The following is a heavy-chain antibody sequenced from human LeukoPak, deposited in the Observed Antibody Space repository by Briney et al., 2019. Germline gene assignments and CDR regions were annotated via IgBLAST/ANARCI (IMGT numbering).Heavy chain of an antibody. D-gene: IGHD2-21*01. Sequence: GGSLRLSCAASGFTFSTYAMSWVRQAPGKGLEWVSAISGGGTTTFYADSVKGRFTISRDNAKNSLYLQMNSLRAEDTAVYYCARAPRWLLPTAPYYFDYWGQGTLVTVSS. V-gene: IGHV3-23*01. CDR2: ISGGGTTT. CDR1: GFTFSTYA. J-gene: IGHJ4*02. CDR3: ARAPRWLLPTAPYYFDY.